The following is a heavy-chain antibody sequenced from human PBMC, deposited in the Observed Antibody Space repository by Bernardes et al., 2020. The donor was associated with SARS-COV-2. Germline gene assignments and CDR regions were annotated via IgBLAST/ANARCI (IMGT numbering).Heavy chain of an antibody. CDR1: GFTFSSYA. CDR2: ISGSVGTT. Sequence: GGSLRLSCAASGFTFSSYAMNWVRQAPGKGLEWVSTISGSVGTTFYADSVKGRFTISRDNSKNTLYLQMCSLRAEDTAVYYCAKFLAGSSPHRTGATNYFDYWGQGTLVTVSS. D-gene: IGHD1-26*01. J-gene: IGHJ4*02. CDR3: AKFLAGSSPHRTGATNYFDY. V-gene: IGHV3-23*01.